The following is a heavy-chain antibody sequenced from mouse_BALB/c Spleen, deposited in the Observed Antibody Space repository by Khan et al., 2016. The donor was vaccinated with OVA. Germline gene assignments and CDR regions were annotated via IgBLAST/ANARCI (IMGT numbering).Heavy chain of an antibody. CDR3: ARGYFGNYEFVY. J-gene: IGHJ3*01. D-gene: IGHD2-1*01. V-gene: IGHV1S132*01. Sequence: VELVESGTELVKPGASVKLSCKTSGYTFTSYWIQWVKQRPGQGLGWIGQIFPGTGTTYYNENFKGKATLTVNTSSSTAYMQLSSLTSEDSAVYFCARGYFGNYEFVYWGRGTLVTVSP. CDR1: GYTFTSYW. CDR2: IFPGTGTT.